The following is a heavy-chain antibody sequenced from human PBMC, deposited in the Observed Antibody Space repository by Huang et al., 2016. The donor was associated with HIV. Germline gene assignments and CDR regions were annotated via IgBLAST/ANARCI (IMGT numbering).Heavy chain of an antibody. CDR2: IIPIFGTA. CDR1: GGTFSSYA. D-gene: IGHD3-22*01. CDR3: AGARGYYDSSVSYYFDY. V-gene: IGHV1-69*13. Sequence: QVQLVQSGAEVKKPGSSVKVSCKASGGTFSSYAISWVRQAPGQGLEWMGGIIPIFGTANYAQKCQGRVTITADESTSTAYMELSSLRSEDTAVYYCAGARGYYDSSVSYYFDYWGQGTLVTVSS. J-gene: IGHJ4*02.